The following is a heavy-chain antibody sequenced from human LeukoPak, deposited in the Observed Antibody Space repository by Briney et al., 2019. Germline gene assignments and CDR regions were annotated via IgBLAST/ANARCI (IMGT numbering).Heavy chain of an antibody. D-gene: IGHD6-19*01. J-gene: IGHJ4*02. CDR2: INHSGST. CDR1: GGSFSGYY. CDR3: ARRNSSGWYGDY. Sequence: SETLSLTCAVYGGSFSGYYCSWIRQPPGKGLEWIGEINHSGSTNYNPSLKSRVTISVDTSKNQFSLKLSSVTAVDTAVYYCARRNSSGWYGDYWGQGTLVTVSS. V-gene: IGHV4-34*01.